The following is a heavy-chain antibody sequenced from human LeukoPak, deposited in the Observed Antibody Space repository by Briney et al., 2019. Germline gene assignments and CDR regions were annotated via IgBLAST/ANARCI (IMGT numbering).Heavy chain of an antibody. Sequence: GGSLRLSCAASGFTVSSNYMSWVRQAPGKGLEWVSSISSSSSYIYYADSVKGRFTISRDNAKNSLYLQMNSLRAEDTAVYYCASDSGGGSGWYVDDIWGQGTMVTVSS. CDR2: ISSSSSYI. V-gene: IGHV3-21*01. D-gene: IGHD6-19*01. CDR3: ASDSGGGSGWYVDDI. J-gene: IGHJ3*02. CDR1: GFTVSSNY.